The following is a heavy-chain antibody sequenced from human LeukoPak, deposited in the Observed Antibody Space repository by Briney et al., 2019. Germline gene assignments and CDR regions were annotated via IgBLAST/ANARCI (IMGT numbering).Heavy chain of an antibody. J-gene: IGHJ3*02. D-gene: IGHD1-26*01. CDR2: ISSSGSTI. Sequence: GGSLSLSGAASGFTLSGYEVNWVRQAPGKGLEGVSYISSSGSTIYYAGSVKGRFTISRDNAKNSLYLQMNSLRAEDTAVYYCAREPATLGDAFDIWGQGTMVTVSS. CDR3: AREPATLGDAFDI. CDR1: GFTLSGYE. V-gene: IGHV3-48*03.